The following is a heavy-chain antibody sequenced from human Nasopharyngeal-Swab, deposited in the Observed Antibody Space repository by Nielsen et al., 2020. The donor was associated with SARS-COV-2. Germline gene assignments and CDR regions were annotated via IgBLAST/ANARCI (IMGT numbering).Heavy chain of an antibody. V-gene: IGHV3-53*01. CDR3: ARDPRGDGYSFFDY. J-gene: IGHJ4*02. CDR2: IYGGGTT. Sequence: WIRQPPGKGLEWVSVIYGGGTTEYADSVRGRFTISRERSGNTLYLQMNSLRADDTAIYYCARDPRGDGYSFFDYWGQGTEVTVSS. D-gene: IGHD5-24*01.